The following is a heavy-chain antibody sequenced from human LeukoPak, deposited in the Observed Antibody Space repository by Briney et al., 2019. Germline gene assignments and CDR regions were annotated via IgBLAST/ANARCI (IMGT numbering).Heavy chain of an antibody. CDR1: GGSFSGYY. CDR2: INHSGST. Sequence: SETLSLTCAVYGGSFSGYYWIWIRQPPGKGLEWIGEINHSGSTNYNPSLKSRVTISVDTSKNQFSLKLSSVTAADTAVYYCARGEYCSGGSCYPLDYWGQGTLVTVSS. CDR3: ARGEYCSGGSCYPLDY. V-gene: IGHV4-34*01. D-gene: IGHD2-15*01. J-gene: IGHJ4*02.